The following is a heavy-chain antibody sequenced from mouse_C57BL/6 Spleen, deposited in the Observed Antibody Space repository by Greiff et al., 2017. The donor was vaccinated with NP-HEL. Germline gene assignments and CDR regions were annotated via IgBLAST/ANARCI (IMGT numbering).Heavy chain of an antibody. CDR3: AREEYDGYPFAY. D-gene: IGHD2-3*01. V-gene: IGHV1-72*01. CDR1: GYTFTSYW. J-gene: IGHJ3*01. CDR2: IDPNSGGT. Sequence: QVQLKQPGAELVKPGASVKLSCKASGYTFTSYWMHWVKQRPGRGLEWIGRIDPNSGGTKYNEKFKSKATLTVDKPSSTAYMQLSSLTSEDSAVYYCAREEYDGYPFAYWGQGTLVTVSA.